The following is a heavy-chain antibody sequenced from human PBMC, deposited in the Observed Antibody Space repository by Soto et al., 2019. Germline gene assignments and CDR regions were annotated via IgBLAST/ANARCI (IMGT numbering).Heavy chain of an antibody. CDR1: GFTFSSYS. CDR3: ARGSGSYLAGHWFDP. D-gene: IGHD1-26*01. V-gene: IGHV3-48*01. Sequence: EVQLVESGGGLVQPGGSLRLSCAASGFTFSSYSMNWVRQAPGKGLEWVSYISSSSSTIYYADSVKGRFTISRDNAKNSLYLQMNSLRAEDTAVYYCARGSGSYLAGHWFDPWGQGTLVTVSS. CDR2: ISSSSSTI. J-gene: IGHJ5*02.